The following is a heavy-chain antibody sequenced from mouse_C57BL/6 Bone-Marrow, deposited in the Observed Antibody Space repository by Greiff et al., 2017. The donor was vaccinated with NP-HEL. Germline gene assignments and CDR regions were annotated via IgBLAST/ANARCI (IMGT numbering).Heavy chain of an antibody. J-gene: IGHJ1*03. V-gene: IGHV3-6*01. Sequence: EVKLQESGPGLMKPSQSLSLTCSVTGYSITSGYYWNWIRQFPGNKLEWMGYISYDGSNNYNPSLKNRISITRDTSKNQFFLKLNSVTTEDTATYYCAREEGFYYGSSSWYFDVWGTGTTVTVSS. CDR3: AREEGFYYGSSSWYFDV. CDR1: GYSITSGYY. CDR2: ISYDGSN. D-gene: IGHD1-1*01.